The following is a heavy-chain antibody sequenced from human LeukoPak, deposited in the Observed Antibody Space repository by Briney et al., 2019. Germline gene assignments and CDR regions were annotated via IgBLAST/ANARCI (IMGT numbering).Heavy chain of an antibody. CDR2: ISAYNGNT. V-gene: IGHV1-18*01. D-gene: IGHD4-11*01. CDR3: ARDPYSPAYYYYYYMDV. J-gene: IGHJ6*03. CDR1: GYTFTSYG. Sequence: ASVKVSCKASGYTFTSYGISWVRQAPGEGLEWMGWISAYNGNTNYAQKLQGRVTMTTDTSTSTAYMELRSLRSDDTAVYYCARDPYSPAYYYYYYMDVWGKGTTVTVSS.